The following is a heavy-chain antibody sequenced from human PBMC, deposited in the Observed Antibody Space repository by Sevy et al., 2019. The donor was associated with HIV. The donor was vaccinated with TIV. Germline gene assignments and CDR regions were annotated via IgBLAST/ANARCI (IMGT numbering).Heavy chain of an antibody. Sequence: ASVKVSCKASGYLFTSYRITWARQAPGTRLELVGWISPHNDDTNYAQRVQDRVTMITDTSTTTAYMELRSLTSDDSAVYYCARAYCSGGRCYSLAYWGQGTLVTVSS. J-gene: IGHJ4*02. D-gene: IGHD2-15*01. CDR3: ARAYCSGGRCYSLAY. V-gene: IGHV1-18*01. CDR1: GYLFTSYR. CDR2: ISPHNDDT.